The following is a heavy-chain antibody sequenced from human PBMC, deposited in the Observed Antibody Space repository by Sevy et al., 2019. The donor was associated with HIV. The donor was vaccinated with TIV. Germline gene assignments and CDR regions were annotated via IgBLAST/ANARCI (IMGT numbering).Heavy chain of an antibody. CDR2: INHSGST. CDR1: GGSFSGYY. J-gene: IGHJ6*03. Sequence: SETLSLTCAVYGGSFSGYYWSWIRQPPGKGLEWIGEINHSGSTNYNPSLKSRVTISVDTSKNQFSLKLSSVTAADTAVYYCARCGGGYYYYYMDVWGKGTTVTVSS. D-gene: IGHD2-21*01. V-gene: IGHV4-34*01. CDR3: ARCGGGYYYYYMDV.